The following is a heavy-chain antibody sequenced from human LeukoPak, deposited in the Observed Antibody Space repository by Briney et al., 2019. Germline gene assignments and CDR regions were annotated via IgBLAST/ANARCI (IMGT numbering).Heavy chain of an antibody. CDR3: TAIREYCDSAGCYSPYFYYYMDV. Sequence: GGSLRLSCAASGFTFGNAWMNWVRQAPGKGLEWVGRIKTKQDGGTADYATPVKGRFTISRDDSRNTLYLQMNSLRTDDTAIYYCTAIREYCDSAGCYSPYFYYYMDVWGKGTTVAVSS. CDR1: GFTFGNAW. CDR2: IKTKQDGGTA. V-gene: IGHV3-15*01. J-gene: IGHJ6*03. D-gene: IGHD2-15*01.